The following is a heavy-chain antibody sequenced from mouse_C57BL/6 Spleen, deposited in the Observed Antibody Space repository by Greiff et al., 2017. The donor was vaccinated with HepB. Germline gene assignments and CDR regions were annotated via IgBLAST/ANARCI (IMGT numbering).Heavy chain of an antibody. J-gene: IGHJ3*01. CDR1: GYAFSSSW. CDR2: IYPGDGDT. D-gene: IGHD1-1*01. CDR3: ASCYYGSSWGFAY. V-gene: IGHV1-82*01. Sequence: VQLQQSGPELVKPGASVKISCKASGYAFSSSWMNWVKQRPGKGLEWIGRIYPGDGDTNYNGKFKGKATLTADKSSSTAYMQLSSLTSEDSAVYFGASCYYGSSWGFAYWGQGTLVTVSA.